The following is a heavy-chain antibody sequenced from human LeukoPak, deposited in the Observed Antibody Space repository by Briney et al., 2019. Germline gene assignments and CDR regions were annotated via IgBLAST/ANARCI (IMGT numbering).Heavy chain of an antibody. D-gene: IGHD6-13*01. J-gene: IGHJ5*02. V-gene: IGHV1-69*13. CDR1: GGTFSSYA. Sequence: SVKVSCKASGGTFSSYAISWVRQAPGQGLEWMGGIIPIFGTANYAQKFQGRVTITADESTSTAYMELSSLRSEDTAVYYCARGRTIAAAGRDNWFDPWGQGTLVTVSS. CDR3: ARGRTIAAAGRDNWFDP. CDR2: IIPIFGTA.